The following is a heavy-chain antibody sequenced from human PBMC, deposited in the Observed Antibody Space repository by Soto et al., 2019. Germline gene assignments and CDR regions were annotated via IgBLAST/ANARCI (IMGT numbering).Heavy chain of an antibody. D-gene: IGHD6-19*01. V-gene: IGHV4-34*01. J-gene: IGHJ4*02. Sequence: SETLSLTCAVYGGSFSGYYWSWIRQPPGRGLEWIGEIHHSGRTSYNPSLKSRVTISADTSKNQFPLKLSSVTAADTAVYYCAKHSGWSFDYWGQGTLVTVSS. CDR3: AKHSGWSFDY. CDR2: IHHSGRT. CDR1: GGSFSGYY.